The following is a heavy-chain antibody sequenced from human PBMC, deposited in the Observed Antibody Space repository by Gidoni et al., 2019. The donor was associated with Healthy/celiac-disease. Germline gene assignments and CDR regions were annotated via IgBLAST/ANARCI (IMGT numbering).Heavy chain of an antibody. Sequence: QITLKESGPTLVKPTQTLTLTCPFSGFALSNSGVGVVWIRQPPGKVLEWLALIYWNDDKRYSPSLKSRLTIPKDTSKKQVVLTMTNMDPVDTATYYCARLLYRGCPDYWGQGTLVTVSS. D-gene: IGHD5-12*01. CDR2: IYWNDDK. CDR1: GFALSNSGVG. V-gene: IGHV2-5*01. J-gene: IGHJ4*02. CDR3: ARLLYRGCPDY.